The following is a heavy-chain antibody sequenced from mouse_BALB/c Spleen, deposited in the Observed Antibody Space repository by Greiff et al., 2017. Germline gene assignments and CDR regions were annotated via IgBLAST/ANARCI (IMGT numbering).Heavy chain of an antibody. D-gene: IGHD2-3*01. CDR3: VRGGGGYYEGDWFAY. CDR1: GFSLTSYD. Sequence: QVQLKQSGPGLVAPSQSLSITCTVSGFSLTSYDISWIRQPPGKGLEWLGVIWTGGGTNYNSAFMSRLSISKDNSKSQVFLKMNSLQTDDTAIYYCVRGGGGYYEGDWFAYWGQGTLVTVSA. V-gene: IGHV2-9-2*01. CDR2: IWTGGGT. J-gene: IGHJ3*01.